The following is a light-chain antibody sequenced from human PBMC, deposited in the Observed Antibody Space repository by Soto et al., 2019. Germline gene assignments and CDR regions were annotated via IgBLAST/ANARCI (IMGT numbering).Light chain of an antibody. V-gene: IGKV3-11*01. Sequence: IVLTQSPATLSLSPGERASLSCRASQTVGITLAWYQQRPGQAPRLLIYDASSRAAGIPARFSGGGSGTDFNLTISSLEPDDFAVYYCQQRFAWPLTFGGGTKV. CDR1: QTVGIT. CDR3: QQRFAWPLT. J-gene: IGKJ4*01. CDR2: DAS.